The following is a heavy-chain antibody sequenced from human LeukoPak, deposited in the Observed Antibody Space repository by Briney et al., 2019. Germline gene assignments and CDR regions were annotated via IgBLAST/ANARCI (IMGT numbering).Heavy chain of an antibody. J-gene: IGHJ3*02. D-gene: IGHD5-18*01. CDR2: INHSGST. V-gene: IGHV4-34*01. Sequence: PGGPLRLSCAASGLTFSSYAMSWVRQPPGKGLEWIGEINHSGSTNYNPSLKSRVTISVDTSKNQFSLKLSSVTAADTAVYYCARERGYSYGYYAFDIWGQGTMVTVSS. CDR1: GLTFSSYA. CDR3: ARERGYSYGYYAFDI.